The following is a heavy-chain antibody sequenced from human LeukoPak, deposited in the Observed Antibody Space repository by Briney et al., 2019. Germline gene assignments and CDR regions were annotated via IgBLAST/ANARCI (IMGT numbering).Heavy chain of an antibody. D-gene: IGHD3-22*01. CDR3: AREDSSGYYYLVSY. CDR1: GNSFGDYY. V-gene: IGHV4-4*07. Sequence: SETLSLTCTVSGNSFGDYYWSWIRQPAGKGLEWIGRIYTSGSTNYNPSLKSRVTMSVDTSKNQFSLKLSSVTAADTAVYYCAREDSSGYYYLVSYWGQGTLVTVSS. CDR2: IYTSGST. J-gene: IGHJ4*02.